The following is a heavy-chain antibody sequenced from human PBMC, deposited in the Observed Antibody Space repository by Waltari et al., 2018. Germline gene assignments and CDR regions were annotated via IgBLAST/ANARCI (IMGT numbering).Heavy chain of an antibody. Sequence: EVQLVQSGGGLVQPGGSLRLSCAASGFTFSRNWLSWVRQAPGKGLEGGGNIKHDGSEEWYVYSVKGRFTISRDNPKNSLYLQMNSLRAEDTAVYYCARDAARGTIDYWGQGTQVTVSS. J-gene: IGHJ4*02. CDR1: GFTFSRNW. V-gene: IGHV3-7*01. D-gene: IGHD3-16*01. CDR2: IKHDGSEE. CDR3: ARDAARGTIDY.